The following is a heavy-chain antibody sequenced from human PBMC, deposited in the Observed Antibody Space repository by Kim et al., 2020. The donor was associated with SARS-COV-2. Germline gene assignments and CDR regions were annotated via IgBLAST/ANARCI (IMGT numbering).Heavy chain of an antibody. Sequence: ASVKVSCKASGYTFTDYYIHWVRQAPGQGLEWMGWINPYSGDTNYAQKFQGRVTMTRDTSISTPYVELSSLRSDDTAVYYCARSAHFWSGHYLDVWGQGTLITV. D-gene: IGHD3-3*01. CDR2: INPYSGDT. J-gene: IGHJ4*02. V-gene: IGHV1-2*02. CDR1: GYTFTDYY. CDR3: ARSAHFWSGHYLDV.